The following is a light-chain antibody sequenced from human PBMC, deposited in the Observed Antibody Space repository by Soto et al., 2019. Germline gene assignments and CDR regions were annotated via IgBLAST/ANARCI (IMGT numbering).Light chain of an antibody. J-gene: IGKJ4*01. V-gene: IGKV1-33*01. CDR2: DAS. CDR1: QDISNY. Sequence: DIQMTQSPSSLSASVGDRVTITCQASQDISNYLNWYQHKPGKAPKILIYDASTLETGVPSRFSGSGSGTDLTFTISSLQPEDIATYYCLQFHNLPTFGGGTKVDNK. CDR3: LQFHNLPT.